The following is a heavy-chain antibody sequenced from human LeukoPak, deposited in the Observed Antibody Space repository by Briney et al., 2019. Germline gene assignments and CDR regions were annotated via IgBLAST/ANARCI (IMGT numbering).Heavy chain of an antibody. J-gene: IGHJ5*02. Sequence: PSETLSLTCTVSGGSISSYYWSWIRQPPGKGLEWIGYIYYSGSTNCNPSLKSRVTISVDTSKNQLSLKLSSVTAADTAVYYCVRHGTYCSSTSCPGWFDPWGQGTLVTVSS. CDR3: VRHGTYCSSTSCPGWFDP. CDR2: IYYSGST. V-gene: IGHV4-59*08. D-gene: IGHD2-2*01. CDR1: GGSISSYY.